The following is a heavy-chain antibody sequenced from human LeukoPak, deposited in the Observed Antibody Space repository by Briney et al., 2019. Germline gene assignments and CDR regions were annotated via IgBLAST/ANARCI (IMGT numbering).Heavy chain of an antibody. V-gene: IGHV3-48*04. CDR3: ARVSPMTDGAFDL. CDR1: GFMFGNHG. CDR2: IGPSGVTR. J-gene: IGHJ3*01. D-gene: IGHD2-21*02. Sequence: GGSLRLSCVGSGFMFGNHGLIWVRQAPGKGLDWLSFIGPSGVTRLYANSVKGRFTISRDNAENSVFLQMNSLRVEDTAVYYCARVSPMTDGAFDLWGQGVMVTVSS.